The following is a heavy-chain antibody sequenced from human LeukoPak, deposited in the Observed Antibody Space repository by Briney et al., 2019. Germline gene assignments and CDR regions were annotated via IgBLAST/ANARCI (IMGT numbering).Heavy chain of an antibody. CDR3: AVGVGYPDY. J-gene: IGHJ4*02. CDR1: RLTLSSYD. V-gene: IGHV3-30*03. D-gene: IGHD3-16*02. Sequence: GGSLRLSCAASRLTLSSYDIHWVRQAPGKGLEWVAVISYDGSNKYYADSVKGRFTISRDNSKNTLYLQMNSLRAEDTAVYYCAVGVGYPDYWGQGTLVTVSS. CDR2: ISYDGSNK.